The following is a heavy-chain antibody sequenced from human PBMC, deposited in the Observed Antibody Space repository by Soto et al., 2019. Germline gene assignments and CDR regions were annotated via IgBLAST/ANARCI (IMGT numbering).Heavy chain of an antibody. J-gene: IGHJ4*02. CDR2: ISAYNGNT. Sequence: QVQLVQSGAEVKKPGASVKVSCKASGYTFTSYGISWVRQAPGQGLEWMGWISAYNGNTNYAQKLQGRVTMTTDTSTSTAYMELRSLRSDDTAVYYCARDPATYYDFWSGYLYFDYWGQGTLVTVSS. D-gene: IGHD3-3*01. CDR1: GYTFTSYG. CDR3: ARDPATYYDFWSGYLYFDY. V-gene: IGHV1-18*01.